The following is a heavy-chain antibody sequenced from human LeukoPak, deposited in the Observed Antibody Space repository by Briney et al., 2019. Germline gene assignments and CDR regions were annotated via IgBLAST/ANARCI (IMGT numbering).Heavy chain of an antibody. V-gene: IGHV3-7*01. CDR1: KFTFSSYW. CDR3: AREGHCTTTRCYEDY. D-gene: IGHD2-2*01. CDR2: TKRDGSEK. J-gene: IGHJ4*02. Sequence: GGSLRLSCATSKFTFSSYWMSWVRQAPGKGLEWVANTKRDGSEKYYVDSVKGRFTISRDNAKNSLFLQMNSLRAEDTAIYYCAREGHCTTTRCYEDYWGQGALVTVSS.